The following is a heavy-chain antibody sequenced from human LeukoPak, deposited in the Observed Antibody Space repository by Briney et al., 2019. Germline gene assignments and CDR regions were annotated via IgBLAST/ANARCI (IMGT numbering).Heavy chain of an antibody. V-gene: IGHV3-7*01. CDR2: IKQDGSEK. D-gene: IGHD3-22*01. CDR1: GFTLSSYW. Sequence: QPGGSLRLSCAASGFTLSSYWMSWVRQAPGKGLEWVAHIKQDGSEKYYVDSVKGRFIISRDNAKNSLCLQMNSLRGEDTAVYYCARYASISGSRWLDPGAQGTLVSVSS. CDR3: ARYASISGSRWLDP. J-gene: IGHJ5*02.